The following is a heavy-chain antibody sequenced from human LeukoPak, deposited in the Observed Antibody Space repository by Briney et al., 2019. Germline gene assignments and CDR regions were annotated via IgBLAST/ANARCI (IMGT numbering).Heavy chain of an antibody. Sequence: GGSLRLSCAASGFTFSSYWMHWIRQAPGKGLVWVSRITGDGSGANYADSVKGRFTISRDNAKNTLYLQMNSLRAEDTAVYYCARFAVTTAGDYWGQGTLVTVSS. CDR2: ITGDGSGA. V-gene: IGHV3-74*01. CDR3: ARFAVTTAGDY. J-gene: IGHJ4*02. CDR1: GFTFSSYW. D-gene: IGHD1-1*01.